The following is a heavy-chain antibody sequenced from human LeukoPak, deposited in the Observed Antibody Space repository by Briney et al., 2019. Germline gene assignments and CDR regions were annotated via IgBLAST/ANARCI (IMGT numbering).Heavy chain of an antibody. Sequence: SVKVSCKASGYTFTSYGISWVRQAPGQGLEWMGGIIPIFGTASYAQKFQGRVTITTDESTSTAYMELSSLRSEDTAVYYCARVVKAPDNPSREGPLDVWGKGTTVTVSS. D-gene: IGHD1-14*01. CDR1: GYTFTSYG. V-gene: IGHV1-69*05. CDR3: ARVVKAPDNPSREGPLDV. J-gene: IGHJ6*04. CDR2: IIPIFGTA.